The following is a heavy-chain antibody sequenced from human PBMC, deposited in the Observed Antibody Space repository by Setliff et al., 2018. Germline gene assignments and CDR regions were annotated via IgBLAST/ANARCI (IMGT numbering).Heavy chain of an antibody. V-gene: IGHV4-39*07. J-gene: IGHJ4*02. CDR3: TRAYSGSHDY. CDR1: GASITNINYY. CDR2: IYHSGTT. D-gene: IGHD1-26*01. Sequence: ASETLSLTCTVSGASITNINYYWGLIRQPPGKGLEWIGEIYHSGTTNYNPSLKSRVTMSVDKSRNQFSLRLTSVTAADTAIYYCTRAYSGSHDYWGQGTLVTVSS.